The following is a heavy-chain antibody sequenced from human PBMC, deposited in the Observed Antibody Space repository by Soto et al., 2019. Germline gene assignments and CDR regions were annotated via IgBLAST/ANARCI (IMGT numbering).Heavy chain of an antibody. Sequence: EVQLVESGGGLVQPGGSLKLSCAASGFTFSASAMHWVRQASGKGLEWVGRIRSKANSYATAYAASVNGRFTISRDDSKNTAYLQMISLKTEDTAVYYCTRHVDSSGYNFDYWGQGALVTVSS. J-gene: IGHJ4*02. CDR1: GFTFSASA. D-gene: IGHD3-22*01. V-gene: IGHV3-73*01. CDR2: IRSKANSYAT. CDR3: TRHVDSSGYNFDY.